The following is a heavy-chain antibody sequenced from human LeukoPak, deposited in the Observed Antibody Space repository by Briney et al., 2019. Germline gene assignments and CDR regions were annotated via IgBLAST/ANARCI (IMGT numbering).Heavy chain of an antibody. J-gene: IGHJ4*01. Sequence: SETLSLTCTVSGGSISSYYWSWIRQPAGKGLEWIGRIYTSGSTNYNPSLKSRVTMSVDTSKNQFSLKLSSVTAADTAVYYCARAVGYYFDNSGPSKTFDYWGQEPWSPSPQ. D-gene: IGHD3-22*01. CDR2: IYTSGST. CDR1: GGSISSYY. V-gene: IGHV4-4*07. CDR3: ARAVGYYFDNSGPSKTFDY.